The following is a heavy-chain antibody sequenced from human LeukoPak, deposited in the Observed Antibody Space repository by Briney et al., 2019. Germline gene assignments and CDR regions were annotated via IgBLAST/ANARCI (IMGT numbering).Heavy chain of an antibody. D-gene: IGHD2-15*01. Sequence: PGGSLRLSCAASGFTFSSYWMSWVRQAPGKGLEWVANIKKDGSEKFYVDSVKGRFTISRDNAKNSLYLQMNSLRAEDTAVYYCARDLTRSSGGSWGGLDYWGQGTLVTVSS. CDR3: ARDLTRSSGGSWGGLDY. V-gene: IGHV3-7*01. J-gene: IGHJ4*02. CDR2: IKKDGSEK. CDR1: GFTFSSYW.